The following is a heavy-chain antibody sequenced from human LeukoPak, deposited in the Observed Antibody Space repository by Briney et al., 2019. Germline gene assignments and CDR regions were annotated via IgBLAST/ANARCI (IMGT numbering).Heavy chain of an antibody. Sequence: SETLSLTCTVSGGSISSYYWSWIRQPPGKGLEWIGYIHYSGSTNYHPSVKSRVTISVDTSKNQFSLRLSSVTAADTAVYYCARLEGYYGSGSTNWFDPWGQGTLVTVSS. V-gene: IGHV4-59*08. D-gene: IGHD3-10*01. CDR2: IHYSGST. CDR1: GGSISSYY. J-gene: IGHJ5*02. CDR3: ARLEGYYGSGSTNWFDP.